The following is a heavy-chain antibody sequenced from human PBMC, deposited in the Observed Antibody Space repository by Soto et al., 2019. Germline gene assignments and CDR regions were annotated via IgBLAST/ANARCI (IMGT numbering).Heavy chain of an antibody. CDR3: ARSIRFLDYYYYGMDV. D-gene: IGHD3-3*01. V-gene: IGHV4-59*01. Sequence: SETLSLTCTVSGGSISSYYWSWIRQPPGKGLEWIGYIYYSGSTNYNPSLKSRVTISVDTSKNQFSLKLSSVTAADTAVYYCARSIRFLDYYYYGMDVWGQGTTVTVSS. CDR1: GGSISSYY. J-gene: IGHJ6*02. CDR2: IYYSGST.